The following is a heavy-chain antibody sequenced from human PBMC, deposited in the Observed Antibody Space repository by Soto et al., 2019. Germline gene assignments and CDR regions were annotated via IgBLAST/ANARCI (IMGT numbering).Heavy chain of an antibody. CDR1: GFTFSNYF. CDR3: ARVYHGDTLFLDY. V-gene: IGHV3-11*01. D-gene: IGHD4-17*01. Sequence: QVQLVESGGGLVKPGGSLRLSCAASGFTFSNYFMSWIRQAPGKGLEWVSYISSSGRTIYYADSVKGLFTISRDDAKNLLYLQMNSLRAEDTAVYYCARVYHGDTLFLDYWGQGTLVTVSS. J-gene: IGHJ4*02. CDR2: ISSSGRTI.